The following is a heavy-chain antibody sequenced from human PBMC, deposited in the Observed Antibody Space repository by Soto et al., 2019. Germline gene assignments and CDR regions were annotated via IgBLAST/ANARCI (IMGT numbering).Heavy chain of an antibody. CDR1: GGSFKSGGYS. J-gene: IGHJ4*02. Sequence: SETLSLTCTVSGGSFKSGGYSWSWIRQPPGKGLEWIGYVYHTGRTSYNPSLKSRVSISMDTSKNQFSPNLDSVTAADTAVYFCARDFAYFDSWGQGTLVTVSS. CDR3: ARDFAYFDS. V-gene: IGHV4-61*08. CDR2: VYHTGRT. D-gene: IGHD3-3*01.